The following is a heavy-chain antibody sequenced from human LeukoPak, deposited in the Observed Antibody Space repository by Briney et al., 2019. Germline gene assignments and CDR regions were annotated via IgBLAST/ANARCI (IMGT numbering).Heavy chain of an antibody. V-gene: IGHV4-61*02. CDR3: ARSPGRSSSWLPSNFDY. D-gene: IGHD6-13*01. J-gene: IGHJ4*02. Sequence: SETLSLTCTVSGGSISSGSYYWSWIRQPAGKGLEWIGRIYTSGSTNYNPSLKSRVTISVDTSKNQFSLKLSSVTAADTAVYYCARSPGRSSSWLPSNFDYWGQGTLVTVSS. CDR1: GGSISSGSYY. CDR2: IYTSGST.